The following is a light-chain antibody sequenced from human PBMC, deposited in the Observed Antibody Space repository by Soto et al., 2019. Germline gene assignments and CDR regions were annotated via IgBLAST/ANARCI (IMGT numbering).Light chain of an antibody. CDR2: EVS. Sequence: QSALTQPPSASGSPGQSVTISCTGTSSDVGGYNYVSWYQQHPGKAPKLMIYEVSKRPSGVPDRFSGSKSGNTASLTVSGLQAEDEADYFCTSYAATHILLFGGGTKLTVL. CDR3: TSYAATHILL. J-gene: IGLJ2*01. CDR1: SSDVGGYNY. V-gene: IGLV2-8*01.